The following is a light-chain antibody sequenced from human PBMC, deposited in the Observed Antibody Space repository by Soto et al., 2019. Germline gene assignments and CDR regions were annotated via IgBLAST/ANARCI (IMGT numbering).Light chain of an antibody. CDR2: EVS. Sequence: QSVLTRPPSASGSPGQSVTISCTGTSSDVGTHNFVSWHQQHPGKAPKLMIYEVSKRPSGVPDRFSGSKSGNTASLTVSGLQAEDEADYYCSSYTGSNNYVFGTGTKVTVL. V-gene: IGLV2-8*01. CDR3: SSYTGSNNYV. CDR1: SSDVGTHNF. J-gene: IGLJ1*01.